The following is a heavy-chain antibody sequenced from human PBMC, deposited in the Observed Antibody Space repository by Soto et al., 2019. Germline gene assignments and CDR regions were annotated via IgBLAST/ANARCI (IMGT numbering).Heavy chain of an antibody. CDR1: GYTFTTYT. J-gene: IGHJ4*02. V-gene: IGHV1-3*01. D-gene: IGHD3-3*01. Sequence: ASVKVSCKASGYTFTTYTMHWVRQAPGQRLEWMGWVNAGNGNTKYSQKFQGRVTITRDTSASTAYMELSSLRSEDTGVYYCARGYDFWSGPIDYWGQGTLFTVSS. CDR2: VNAGNGNT. CDR3: ARGYDFWSGPIDY.